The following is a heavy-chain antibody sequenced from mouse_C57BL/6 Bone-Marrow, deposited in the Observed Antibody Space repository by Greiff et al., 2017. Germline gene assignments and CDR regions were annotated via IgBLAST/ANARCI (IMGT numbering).Heavy chain of an antibody. V-gene: IGHV3-6*01. CDR1: GYSITSGYY. CDR2: ISYDGSN. J-gene: IGHJ2*01. Sequence: DVKLQESGPGLVKPSQSLSLTCSVTGYSITSGYYWNWIRQFPGNKLEWMGYISYDGSNNYNPSLKNRISITRDTSKNQFFLKLNSVTTEDTATYYCASCGYFDCWGQGTTLTVSS. CDR3: ASCGYFDC.